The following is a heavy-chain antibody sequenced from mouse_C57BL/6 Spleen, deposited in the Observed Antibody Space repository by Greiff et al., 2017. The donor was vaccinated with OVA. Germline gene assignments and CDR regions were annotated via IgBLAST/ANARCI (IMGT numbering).Heavy chain of an antibody. CDR2: IYPGDGDT. J-gene: IGHJ4*01. CDR3: ARGGNFYAMDY. V-gene: IGHV1-80*01. Sequence: QVQLQQSGAELVKPGASVKISCKASGYAFSSYWMNWVKQRPGKGLEWIGQIYPGDGDTNYNGKFKGKATMTADTSSSTAYMQLSSLTSEDSAVYFCARGGNFYAMDYWGQGTSVTVSS. D-gene: IGHD2-1*01. CDR1: GYAFSSYW.